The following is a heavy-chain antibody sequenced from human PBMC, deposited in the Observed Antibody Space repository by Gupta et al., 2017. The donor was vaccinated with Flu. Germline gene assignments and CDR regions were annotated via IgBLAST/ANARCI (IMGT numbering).Heavy chain of an antibody. J-gene: IGHJ4*01. CDR3: VREPALLDY. V-gene: IGHV7-4-1*02. Sequence: QVQLVQSGSEFKKPGASVKVSCKASGYYFNSQGISWVRQAPGQGLEWMGWINTKSGNPTYAQAFTGRFVFSLDSSVTTAYLDVTSLKAEDTAVYYCVREPALLDYWGHRTLVTVSS. CDR2: INTKSGNP. CDR1: GYYFNSQG.